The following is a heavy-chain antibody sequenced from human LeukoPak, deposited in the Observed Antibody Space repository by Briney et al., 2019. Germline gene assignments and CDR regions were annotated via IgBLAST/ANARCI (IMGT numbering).Heavy chain of an antibody. Sequence: GASVKVSCKASGGTFSSYAISWVRQAPGQGLEWMGGIIPIFGTANYAQKFQGRVTITADESTSTAYMELSSLRSEDTAVYYCARASRDGYNYEGIVDIWGQGTMVIVSS. V-gene: IGHV1-69*13. J-gene: IGHJ3*02. CDR3: ARASRDGYNYEGIVDI. D-gene: IGHD5-24*01. CDR2: IIPIFGTA. CDR1: GGTFSSYA.